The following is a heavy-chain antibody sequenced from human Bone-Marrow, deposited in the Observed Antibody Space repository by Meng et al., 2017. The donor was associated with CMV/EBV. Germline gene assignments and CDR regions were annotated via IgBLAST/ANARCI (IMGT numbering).Heavy chain of an antibody. D-gene: IGHD4-23*01. J-gene: IGHJ6*01. CDR1: GFTFDDYA. Sequence: SLKISCAASGFTFDDYAMHWVRQVPGKGLEWVSGISWNSGSIGYADSVKGRFTISRDNAKNSLYLQMNSLRVEDTALYYCAKTLGGYYYGMDVWGQGTTVTGSS. V-gene: IGHV3-9*01. CDR2: ISWNSGSI. CDR3: AKTLGGYYYGMDV.